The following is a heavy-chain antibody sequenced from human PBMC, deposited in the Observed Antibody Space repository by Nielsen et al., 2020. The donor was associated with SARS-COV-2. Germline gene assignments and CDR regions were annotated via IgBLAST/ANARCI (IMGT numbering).Heavy chain of an antibody. Sequence: ASVKVSCKASGYTFTGYYMHWVRQAPGQGLEWMGRINPNSGGTNYAQKFQGRVTMTRDTSISTAYMELSRLRSDDTAVYYCARTLVGYSYGNGYYYYYYYMDVWGKGTTVTVSS. J-gene: IGHJ6*03. CDR2: INPNSGGT. CDR3: ARTLVGYSYGNGYYYYYYYMDV. V-gene: IGHV1-2*06. D-gene: IGHD5-18*01. CDR1: GYTFTGYY.